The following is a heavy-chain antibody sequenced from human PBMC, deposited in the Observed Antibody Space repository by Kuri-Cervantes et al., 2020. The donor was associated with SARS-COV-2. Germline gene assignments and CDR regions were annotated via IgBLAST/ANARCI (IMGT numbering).Heavy chain of an antibody. CDR3: ARSWGNWRYMDV. Sequence: ASVKVVCKASGYTFTSYYMHWVRQAPGQGLEWMGIINPSGGSTSYAQKFQGRVTMTRDTSTSTVYMELSSLRSEDTAVYYCARSWGNWRYMDVWGKGTTVTVSS. CDR2: INPSGGST. J-gene: IGHJ6*03. V-gene: IGHV1-46*01. CDR1: GYTFTSYY. D-gene: IGHD1-1*01.